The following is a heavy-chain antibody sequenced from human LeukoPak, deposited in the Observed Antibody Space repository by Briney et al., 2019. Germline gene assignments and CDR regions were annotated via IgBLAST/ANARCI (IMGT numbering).Heavy chain of an antibody. Sequence: SETLSLTCTVSGDSISSGSYYWSWIRQPAGKGLEWIGRIYTSGSTNYNPSLKSRVTTSVDTSKNQFSLKLSSVTAADTAVYYCARVGSRLDSTVTSNWFDPWGQGTLVTVSS. V-gene: IGHV4-61*02. CDR3: ARVGSRLDSTVTSNWFDP. CDR2: IYTSGST. D-gene: IGHD4-17*01. J-gene: IGHJ5*02. CDR1: GDSISSGSYY.